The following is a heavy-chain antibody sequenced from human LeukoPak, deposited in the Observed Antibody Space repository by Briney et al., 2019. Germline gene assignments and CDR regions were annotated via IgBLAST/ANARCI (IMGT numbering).Heavy chain of an antibody. J-gene: IGHJ4*02. V-gene: IGHV4-61*02. CDR2: FYTSGNT. D-gene: IGHD6-19*01. Sequence: PSQTLSLTCTVSGASISGGGYYWPWIRQPAGRGLDWIGRFYTSGNTNYNPSLKSRVTISVDTSKNQFSLMLSSVTAADTAVYYCARDRHSNGWTYSDYWGQGALVTVAS. CDR1: GASISGGGYY. CDR3: ARDRHSNGWTYSDY.